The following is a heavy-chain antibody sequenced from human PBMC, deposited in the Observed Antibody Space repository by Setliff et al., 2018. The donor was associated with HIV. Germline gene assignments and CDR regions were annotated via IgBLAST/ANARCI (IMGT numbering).Heavy chain of an antibody. J-gene: IGHJ3*01. CDR1: GDSIRSGDFY. Sequence: SETLSLTCTVSGDSIRSGDFYWSWIRQSPGKGLEWIGHIYSSGSTYYNPSLRSRVTLSVDTSKNQLSLRLTSVTAADTAVYYCARPLSTSYNFWGDAFALWGPGTMVTVSS. D-gene: IGHD3-3*01. CDR3: ARPLSTSYNFWGDAFAL. CDR2: IYSSGST. V-gene: IGHV4-30-4*08.